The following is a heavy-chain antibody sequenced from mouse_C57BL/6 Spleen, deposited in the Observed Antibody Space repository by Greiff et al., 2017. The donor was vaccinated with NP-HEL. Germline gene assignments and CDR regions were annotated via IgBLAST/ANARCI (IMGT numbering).Heavy chain of an antibody. CDR1: GYSITSGYD. V-gene: IGHV3-1*01. J-gene: IGHJ2*01. CDR2: ISYSGST. Sequence: EVQLQQSGPGMVKPSQSLSLTCTVTGYSITSGYDWHWIRHFPGNKLEWMGYISYSGSTNYNPSLKSRISITHDTSKNHFFLKLNSVTTEDTATYYCARADGYYALDYWGQGTTLTVSS. D-gene: IGHD2-3*01. CDR3: ARADGYYALDY.